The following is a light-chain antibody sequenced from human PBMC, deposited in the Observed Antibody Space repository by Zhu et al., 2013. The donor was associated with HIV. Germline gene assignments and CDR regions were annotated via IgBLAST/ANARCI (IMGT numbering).Light chain of an antibody. J-gene: IGKJ5*01. Sequence: DIQMTQSPSTLSASVGDRVTITCRASQSIRGLLAWYQQKPGKDPKLLIYHVSNLATGVPSRFSGSGSGTEFALTISSLQPDDFATYFCQHYDSYPITFGQGTRLEI. CDR2: HVS. V-gene: IGKV1-5*03. CDR1: QSIRGL. CDR3: QHYDSYPIT.